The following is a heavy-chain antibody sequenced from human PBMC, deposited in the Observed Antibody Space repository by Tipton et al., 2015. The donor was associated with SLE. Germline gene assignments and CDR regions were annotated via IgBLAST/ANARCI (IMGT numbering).Heavy chain of an antibody. Sequence: GSLRLSCAVSGGFFVSSNYMSWVRQAPGKGLEWISVLFSDGRTFYADSVKGRFTISRDNSKNTLILQMNSLRVEDTAVYYCAGGDYHDSSGYYYDYWGQGTLVTVSS. CDR2: LFSDGRT. CDR3: AGGDYHDSSGYYYDY. CDR1: GGFFVSSNY. V-gene: IGHV3-53*01. D-gene: IGHD3-22*01. J-gene: IGHJ4*02.